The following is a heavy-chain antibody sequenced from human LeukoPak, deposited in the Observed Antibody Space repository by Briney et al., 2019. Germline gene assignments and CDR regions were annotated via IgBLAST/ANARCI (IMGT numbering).Heavy chain of an antibody. CDR1: GYSISSGFY. V-gene: IGHV4-38-2*02. CDR3: ARPVVINHAEDY. D-gene: IGHD3-22*01. Sequence: SETLSLTCTVSGYSISSGFYWGWIRQPPGKGLEWIGSIYYSGSTYYNPSLKSRVTISVDTSKNQFSLKLSSVTAADTAVYYCARPVVINHAEDYWGQGTLVTVSS. CDR2: IYYSGST. J-gene: IGHJ4*02.